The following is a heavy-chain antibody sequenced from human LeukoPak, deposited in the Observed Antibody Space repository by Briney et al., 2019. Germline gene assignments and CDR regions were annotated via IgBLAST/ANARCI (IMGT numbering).Heavy chain of an antibody. Sequence: SEALSLTCAVYSEPFSGYYWNWIRQSPGKGLEWIGEINHSGSTNYNPSLKIRITISVDTSKNQFSLNLSSVTAADTAMYYCARSFRKNTVTTRFWFDSWGQGTLVTVSS. CDR3: ARSFRKNTVTTRFWFDS. CDR2: INHSGST. D-gene: IGHD4-11*01. CDR1: SEPFSGYY. J-gene: IGHJ5*01. V-gene: IGHV4-34*01.